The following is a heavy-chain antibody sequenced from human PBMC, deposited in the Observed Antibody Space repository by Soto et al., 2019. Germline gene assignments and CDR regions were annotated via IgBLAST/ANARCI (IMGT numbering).Heavy chain of an antibody. CDR3: ARYTAFVASRLFDP. V-gene: IGHV3-11*01. CDR1: GFTFSAYY. D-gene: IGHD5-18*01. CDR2: ISGRASTI. Sequence: SLRLYCAASGFTFSAYYMSWIRQAPGKGLEWLSYISGRASTIYYADSVKGRSTISRDNAKKSRYLHMNSLRAEDTAVYYCARYTAFVASRLFDPWGQGTLVTGTS. J-gene: IGHJ5*02.